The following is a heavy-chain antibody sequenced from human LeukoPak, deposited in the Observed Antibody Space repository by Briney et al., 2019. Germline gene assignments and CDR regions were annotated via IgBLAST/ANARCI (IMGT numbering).Heavy chain of an antibody. CDR2: INTDGSSP. CDR3: ARIAGRNYYDSSGYTADY. J-gene: IGHJ4*02. D-gene: IGHD3-22*01. Sequence: GGSLRLSCAASGFTFSAYWMHWVRQAPGKGLVWVSRINTDGSSPTYAASVKGRFTISRDNAKNTLYLQMNSLTAEDTAVYYCARIAGRNYYDSSGYTADYWGQGTLVTVSS. V-gene: IGHV3-74*01. CDR1: GFTFSAYW.